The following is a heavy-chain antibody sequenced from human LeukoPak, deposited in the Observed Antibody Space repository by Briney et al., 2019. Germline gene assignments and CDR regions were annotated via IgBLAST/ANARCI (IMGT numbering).Heavy chain of an antibody. CDR3: ARDGGGGSGSDYRYFDN. CDR1: GGSISSSSYY. V-gene: IGHV4-39*07. Sequence: SETLSLTCTVSGGSISSSSYYWGWIRQPPGKGLEWIGSIYNSGNTYYNPSLKSRVTISVDTSKNQFSLKLSSVTAADTAVYHCARDGGGGSGSDYRYFDNWGQGILVTVSS. J-gene: IGHJ4*02. CDR2: IYNSGNT. D-gene: IGHD3-10*01.